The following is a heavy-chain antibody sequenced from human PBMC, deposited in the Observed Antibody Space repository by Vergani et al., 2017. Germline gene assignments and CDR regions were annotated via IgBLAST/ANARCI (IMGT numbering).Heavy chain of an antibody. J-gene: IGHJ5*02. CDR1: GFTFNHFG. V-gene: IGHV3-33*01. Sequence: QVQLVESGGGVVKPGRSLRLSCAASGFTFNHFGMHWVRQAPGKGLEWVAITWYDGNNKQYADSVKGRFTISRDNSNRPMYLQMNSLRDEDTGVYYCTRDWRLHYNRMDPWGQGALVTVSS. CDR2: TWYDGNNK. CDR3: TRDWRLHYNRMDP. D-gene: IGHD1-14*01.